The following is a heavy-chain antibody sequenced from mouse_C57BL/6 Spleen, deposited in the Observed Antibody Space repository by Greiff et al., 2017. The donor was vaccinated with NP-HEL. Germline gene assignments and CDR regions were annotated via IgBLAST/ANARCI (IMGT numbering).Heavy chain of an antibody. V-gene: IGHV1-64*01. D-gene: IGHD2-3*01. CDR3: ARPDGYPSYAMDY. CDR2: IHPNSGST. Sequence: VQLQQPGAELVKPGASVKLSCKASGYTFTSYWMHWVKQRPGQGLEWIGMIHPNSGSTNYNEKFKSTATLTVDKSSSTAYMQLSSLTSEDSAVYYCARPDGYPSYAMDYWGQGTSVTVSS. J-gene: IGHJ4*01. CDR1: GYTFTSYW.